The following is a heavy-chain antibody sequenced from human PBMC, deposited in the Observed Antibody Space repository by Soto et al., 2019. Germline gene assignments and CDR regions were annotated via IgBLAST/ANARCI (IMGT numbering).Heavy chain of an antibody. Sequence: DVHLLESGGGLVQPGGSLRLSCAASGFTFSSYAMNWVRQAPGQGLEWVSTVSDSGGSTYYADSVQGRFTISRDNSKNTVFLPMNSLGAEATAIYYCARTIVRGVVHAFDFWGQGTLVTVSS. D-gene: IGHD1-26*01. J-gene: IGHJ4*02. CDR2: VSDSGGST. CDR3: ARTIVRGVVHAFDF. V-gene: IGHV3-23*01. CDR1: GFTFSSYA.